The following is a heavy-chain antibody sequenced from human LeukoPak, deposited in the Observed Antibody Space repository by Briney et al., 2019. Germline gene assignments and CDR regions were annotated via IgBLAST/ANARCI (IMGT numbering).Heavy chain of an antibody. CDR1: GGSISSYN. CDR3: ASSGYSSGGTIDY. Sequence: SETLSLTCTVSGGSISSYNWSWIRQPPGKGLEWIGYIYYSGSTNYNPSLKSRVTISVDTSKSQFSLKLSSVTAADTAVYYCASSGYSSGGTIDYWGQGTLVTVSS. D-gene: IGHD6-19*01. V-gene: IGHV4-59*01. CDR2: IYYSGST. J-gene: IGHJ4*02.